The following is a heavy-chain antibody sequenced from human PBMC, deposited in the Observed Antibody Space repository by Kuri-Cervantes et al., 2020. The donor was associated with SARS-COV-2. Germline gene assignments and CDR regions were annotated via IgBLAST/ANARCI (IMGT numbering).Heavy chain of an antibody. V-gene: IGHV3-23*01. CDR2: ISPSGDFT. Sequence: GESLKISCAASGFTFSSYAMTWVRQAPGKGLEWVSVISPSGDFTYFADSVKGRFTISRDNSKNTLYLQMNSLRAEDTALYYCAKGLSSSWYVGFDYWGQGTLVTVSS. J-gene: IGHJ4*01. D-gene: IGHD6-13*01. CDR1: GFTFSSYA. CDR3: AKGLSSSWYVGFDY.